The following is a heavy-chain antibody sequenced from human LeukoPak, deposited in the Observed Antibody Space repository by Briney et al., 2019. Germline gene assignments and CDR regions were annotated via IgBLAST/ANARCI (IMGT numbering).Heavy chain of an antibody. Sequence: ASVKVSCKASGYTFTRYGTSWVRQAPGQGLEWMGWISGYNGNTNYAQKLQGRGSMTADTSTSTAYMELRSLRSDDTAVYYCARSGRGTYYYFDYWGQGTLVTVSS. CDR3: ARSGRGTYYYFDY. CDR1: GYTFTRYG. J-gene: IGHJ4*02. CDR2: ISGYNGNT. D-gene: IGHD1-26*01. V-gene: IGHV1-18*01.